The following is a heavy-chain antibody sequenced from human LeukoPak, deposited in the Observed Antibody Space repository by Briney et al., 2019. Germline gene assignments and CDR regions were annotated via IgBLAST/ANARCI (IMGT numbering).Heavy chain of an antibody. Sequence: ASVKVSCKASGYTFTSYDINWVRQATGQGLEWMGWMSPDSGNTGYAQKFQGRVTMTRNTSISTAYMELSSLKSEDTAVYYCARAPARRSGSPQDYYYYMDVWGKGTTVTVSS. CDR3: ARAPARRSGSPQDYYYYMDV. D-gene: IGHD3-10*01. CDR1: GYTFTSYD. V-gene: IGHV1-8*01. CDR2: MSPDSGNT. J-gene: IGHJ6*03.